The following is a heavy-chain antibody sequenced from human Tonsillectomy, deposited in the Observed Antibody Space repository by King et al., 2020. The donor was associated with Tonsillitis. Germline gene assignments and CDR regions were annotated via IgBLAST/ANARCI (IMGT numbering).Heavy chain of an antibody. CDR1: GFTFSSYG. Sequence: VQLVESGGGVVQPGRSLRLSCAASGFTFSSYGMHWVRQAPGKGLEWVAVIWYNGSNKYYADSVKGRFTISRDNSKNTLYLQMNSLRVEDAAVYYCARDLEDGDFLDYWGQGTLVTVSS. V-gene: IGHV3-33*08. CDR3: ARDLEDGDFLDY. D-gene: IGHD4-17*01. CDR2: IWYNGSNK. J-gene: IGHJ4*02.